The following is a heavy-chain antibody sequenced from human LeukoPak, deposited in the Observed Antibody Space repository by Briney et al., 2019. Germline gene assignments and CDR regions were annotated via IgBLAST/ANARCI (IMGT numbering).Heavy chain of an antibody. D-gene: IGHD3-22*01. V-gene: IGHV3-53*01. CDR1: GFTVSSNY. Sequence: GESLRLSCAASGFTVSSNYMSWVRQAPGKGLEWVSVIYSGGSTYYADSVKGRFTISRDNSKNTLYLQMNSLRAEDTAVYYCARSSYYYDSSGYYHYYMDVWGKGTTVTVSS. CDR3: ARSSYYYDSSGYYHYYMDV. CDR2: IYSGGST. J-gene: IGHJ6*03.